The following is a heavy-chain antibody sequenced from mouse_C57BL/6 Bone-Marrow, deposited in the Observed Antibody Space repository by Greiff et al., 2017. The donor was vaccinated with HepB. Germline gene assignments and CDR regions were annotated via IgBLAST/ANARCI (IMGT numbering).Heavy chain of an antibody. Sequence: VQLQQSGAELARPGASVKLSCKASGYTFTSYGISWVKQRTGQGLEWIGEIYPRSGNTYYNEKFKGKATLTADKSSSTAYMELRSLTSEDSAVYFCARSDGYYVRYWYFDVWGTGTTVTVSS. D-gene: IGHD2-3*01. CDR2: IYPRSGNT. CDR3: ARSDGYYVRYWYFDV. CDR1: GYTFTSYG. V-gene: IGHV1-81*01. J-gene: IGHJ1*03.